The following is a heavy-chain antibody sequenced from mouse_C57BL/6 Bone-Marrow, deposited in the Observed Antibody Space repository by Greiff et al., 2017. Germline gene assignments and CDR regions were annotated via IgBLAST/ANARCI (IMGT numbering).Heavy chain of an antibody. D-gene: IGHD1-1*01. CDR3: ARCGLAEAMDY. V-gene: IGHV1-50*01. J-gene: IGHJ4*01. CDR2: IDPSDSYT. CDR1: GYTFTSYW. Sequence: QVQLQQPGAELVKPGASVKLSCKASGYTFTSYWMQWVKQRPGQGLEWIGEIDPSDSYTNYNQKFKGKATLTVDTSSSTAYMQRSSLTSEDSAVYYCARCGLAEAMDYWGQGTSVTVAS.